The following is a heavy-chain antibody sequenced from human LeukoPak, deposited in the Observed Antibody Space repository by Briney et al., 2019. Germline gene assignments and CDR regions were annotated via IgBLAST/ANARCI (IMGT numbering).Heavy chain of an antibody. V-gene: IGHV3-7*05. Sequence: GGSLRLSCAASGFTFTSYWMSWVRQAPGKGLEWVANINQDGSEKYYVDSVKGRFTISRDNAKNSLYLQINSLRAEDTAVYFCARDGNGYYFDYWGQGTLVTVSS. CDR3: ARDGNGYYFDY. J-gene: IGHJ4*02. CDR2: INQDGSEK. D-gene: IGHD4-23*01. CDR1: GFTFTSYW.